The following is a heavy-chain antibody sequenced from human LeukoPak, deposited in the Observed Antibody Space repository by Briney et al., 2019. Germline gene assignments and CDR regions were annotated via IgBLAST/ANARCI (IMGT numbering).Heavy chain of an antibody. CDR1: GFPFSSYA. V-gene: IGHV3-64D*09. Sequence: GGSLRLSCSASGFPFSSYAMHAVRQAPGKGLEYVSAISDSGGSTYYADSVKGRFTISRDNSKNTLYLQMSSLRAEDTAAYFCVRGYSLGPYGMDVWGQGTTVTVSS. J-gene: IGHJ6*02. CDR3: VRGYSLGPYGMDV. D-gene: IGHD2-15*01. CDR2: ISDSGGST.